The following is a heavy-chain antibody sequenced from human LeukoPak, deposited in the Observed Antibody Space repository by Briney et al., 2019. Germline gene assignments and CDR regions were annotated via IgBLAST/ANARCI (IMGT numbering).Heavy chain of an antibody. V-gene: IGHV3-30*02. CDR3: AKDTPPKLNLRFLEWSLGSFDY. CDR1: GFTFSSYG. J-gene: IGHJ4*02. D-gene: IGHD3-3*01. CDR2: IRYDGSNK. Sequence: PGGSLRLSCAASGFTFSSYGMHWVRQAPGKGLEWVAFIRYDGSNKYYADSVKGRFTISGDNSKNTLYLQMNSLRAEDTAVYYCAKDTPPKLNLRFLEWSLGSFDYWGQGTLVTVSS.